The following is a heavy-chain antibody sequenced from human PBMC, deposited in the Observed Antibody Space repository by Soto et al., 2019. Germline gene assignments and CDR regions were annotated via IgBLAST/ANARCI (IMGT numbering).Heavy chain of an antibody. J-gene: IGHJ4*02. CDR3: AREKGRGNLDY. CDR1: EYTFTSYD. CDR2: MNSNSRNT. V-gene: IGHV1-8*01. Sequence: QVQLVQSGAEVKKPGASVKVSCKASEYTFTSYDINWVRQATGQGLEWMGWMNSNSRNTVYAHKFQGRVTMPRNTSISTAYMELSSLRSEDTAVYYCAREKGRGNLDYWGQGTLVTVSS. D-gene: IGHD1-1*01.